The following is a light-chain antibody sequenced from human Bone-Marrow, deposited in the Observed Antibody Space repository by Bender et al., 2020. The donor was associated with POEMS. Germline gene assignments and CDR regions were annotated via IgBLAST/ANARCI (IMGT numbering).Light chain of an antibody. J-gene: IGLJ3*02. CDR3: CSYSDSSTFV. Sequence: QSALTQPPSASGSPGQSVTISCTGSSSDVGSYILVSWYQQYPGQGPKLLIYEGNKRPSGVSNRFSGSKSGNTASLTISGLQAEDEADYFCCSYSDSSTFVFGGGTKLTVL. CDR2: EGN. CDR1: SSDVGSYIL. V-gene: IGLV2-23*03.